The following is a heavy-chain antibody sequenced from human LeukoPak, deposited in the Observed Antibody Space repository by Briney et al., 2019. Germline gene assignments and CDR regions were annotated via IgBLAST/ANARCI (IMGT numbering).Heavy chain of an antibody. Sequence: PGGSLRLSCAASGFTFSSYEMNWVRQAPGKGLEWVSYISSSGSTIYYADSVKGRFTISRDNAKNSLCLQMNSLRAEDTAVYYCARVVAAKFDAFDIWGQGTMVTVSS. J-gene: IGHJ3*02. CDR3: ARVVAAKFDAFDI. CDR1: GFTFSSYE. D-gene: IGHD2-15*01. V-gene: IGHV3-48*03. CDR2: ISSSGSTI.